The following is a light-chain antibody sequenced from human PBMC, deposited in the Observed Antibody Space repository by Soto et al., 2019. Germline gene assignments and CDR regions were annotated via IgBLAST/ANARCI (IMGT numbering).Light chain of an antibody. CDR3: QQHDTLPFT. J-gene: IGKJ3*01. CDR1: EDISNY. V-gene: IGKV1-33*01. Sequence: DIQMTQSPSSLSASVGDRVTITCQASEDISNYLNWFQQRPGKAPNLLIFDASNLATGVPSRFSGGGSGTVFTLTIISLQPEDFATYFCQQHDTLPFTFGPGTKVDIK. CDR2: DAS.